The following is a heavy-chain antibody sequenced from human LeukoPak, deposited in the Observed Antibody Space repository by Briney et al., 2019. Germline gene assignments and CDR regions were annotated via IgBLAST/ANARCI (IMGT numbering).Heavy chain of an antibody. D-gene: IGHD3-22*01. V-gene: IGHV3-64*01. J-gene: IGHJ4*02. Sequence: GGSLRLSCAASGFTFNTYAMHWVRQAPGKGLEYVSAISSNGGSTFYENSVKGRFTISRDNSKNTLYLQMGSLRAEDTAVYYCARRAGDYSHPYDYWGQGTLVTVSS. CDR1: GFTFNTYA. CDR2: ISSNGGST. CDR3: ARRAGDYSHPYDY.